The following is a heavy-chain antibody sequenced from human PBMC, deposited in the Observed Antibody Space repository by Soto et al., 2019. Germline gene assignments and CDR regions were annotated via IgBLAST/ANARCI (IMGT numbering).Heavy chain of an antibody. Sequence: QVQLQQWGAGPLRPLETLSLTCGVSGGSFSGYYWAWIRQSPGKGLEWIGEINDRGSINYNPSLKSRVSISVDTSKNHYYRTLRSVTAADTAVYACARESHDSLTGPPWVWYFDLWGRGTLVTVSS. J-gene: IGHJ2*01. D-gene: IGHD3-9*01. CDR1: GGSFSGYY. CDR2: INDRGSI. CDR3: ARESHDSLTGPPWVWYFDL. V-gene: IGHV4-34*01.